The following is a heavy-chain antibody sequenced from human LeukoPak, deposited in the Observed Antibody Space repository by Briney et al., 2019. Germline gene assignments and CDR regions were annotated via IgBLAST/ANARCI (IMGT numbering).Heavy chain of an antibody. V-gene: IGHV3-11*01. Sequence: GGSLRLSCAASGFTFSDYYMSWIRQAPGKGLEWVSYISSSGSTIYYADSVKGRFTISRDNSKNTLYLQMNSLRAEDTAVYYCAELELPLNWFDPWGQGTLVTVSS. CDR1: GFTFSDYY. CDR3: AELELPLNWFDP. D-gene: IGHD1-7*01. CDR2: ISSSGSTI. J-gene: IGHJ5*02.